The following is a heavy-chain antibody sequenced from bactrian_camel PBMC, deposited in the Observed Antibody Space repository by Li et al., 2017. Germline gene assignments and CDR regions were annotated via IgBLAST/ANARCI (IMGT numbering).Heavy chain of an antibody. V-gene: IGHV3S61*01. CDR2: IDSRGTT. D-gene: IGHD3*01. CDR3: AAVAEGRTVEGGASLWTLFESGY. CDR1: GLVYPFWS. Sequence: HVQLVESGGGSVQAGGSLTLSCAASGLVYPFWSMAWFRQAPGKEREGVARIDSRGTTEYVDSVKGRFTVFKGNAGKTLYLQMNSLRPEDTAMYYCAAVAEGRTVEGGASLWTLFESGYWGQGTQVTVS. J-gene: IGHJ4*01.